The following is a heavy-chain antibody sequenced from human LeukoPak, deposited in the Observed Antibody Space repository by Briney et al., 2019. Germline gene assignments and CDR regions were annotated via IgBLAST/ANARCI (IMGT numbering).Heavy chain of an antibody. J-gene: IGHJ5*02. CDR3: VRRFNTYGGWFDP. Sequence: TGGSLRLSCAASGFTFSNYAMSWVRQAPGKGLEWVSTISGSGGSTYYADSVKGRFSISRDNSKNTLYLQMNSLRAEDTAVYYCVRRFNTYGGWFDPWGQGTLVTVSS. V-gene: IGHV3-23*01. D-gene: IGHD3-10*01. CDR2: ISGSGGST. CDR1: GFTFSNYA.